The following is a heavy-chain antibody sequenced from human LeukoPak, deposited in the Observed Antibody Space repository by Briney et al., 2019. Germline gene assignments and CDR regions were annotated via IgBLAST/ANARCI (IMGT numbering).Heavy chain of an antibody. CDR3: ARELVVPAVIGWFDP. Sequence: SQTLSLTCTVSGGSISSGSYYWSWIRQPAGKGLEWIGRIYTSGSTNYNPSLKSRVTISVDTSKNQFSLKLSSVTAADTAVYYCARELVVPAVIGWFDPWGQGTLVTVSS. V-gene: IGHV4-61*02. D-gene: IGHD2-2*02. J-gene: IGHJ5*02. CDR2: IYTSGST. CDR1: GGSISSGSYY.